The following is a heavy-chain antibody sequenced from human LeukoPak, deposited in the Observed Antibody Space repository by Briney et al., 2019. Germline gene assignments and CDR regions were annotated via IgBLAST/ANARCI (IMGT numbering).Heavy chain of an antibody. D-gene: IGHD3-3*01. CDR3: ARRTGTDYDFWSGSTSGGFDP. J-gene: IGHJ5*02. CDR2: INPSGGST. V-gene: IGHV1-46*01. CDR1: GYTFTSYY. Sequence: GASVKVSCKASGYTFTSYYMHWVRQAPGQGLEWMGIINPSGGSTSYAQKFQGRVTMTRDTSTSTVYMELSSLRSEDTAVYYRARRTGTDYDFWSGSTSGGFDPWGQGTLVTVSS.